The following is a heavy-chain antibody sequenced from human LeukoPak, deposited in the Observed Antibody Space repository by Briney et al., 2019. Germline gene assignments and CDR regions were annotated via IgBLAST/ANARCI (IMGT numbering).Heavy chain of an antibody. J-gene: IGHJ4*02. CDR1: GFTFSSYG. V-gene: IGHV3-33*01. CDR2: IWYDGSNK. Sequence: QPGRSLRLSCAASGFTFSSYGMHWVRQAPGKGLEWVAVIWYDGSNKYYADSVKGRFTISRDNSKNTLYLQMNSLRAEDTAVYYCARDLGGGWASSGYPLFDYWGQGTLVTVSS. CDR3: ARDLGGGWASSGYPLFDY. D-gene: IGHD3-22*01.